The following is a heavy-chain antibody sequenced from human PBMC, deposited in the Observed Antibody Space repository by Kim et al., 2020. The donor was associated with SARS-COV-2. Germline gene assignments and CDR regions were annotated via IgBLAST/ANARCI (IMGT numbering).Heavy chain of an antibody. D-gene: IGHD5-12*01. V-gene: IGHV3-33*01. CDR3: SRDGPLRRRSPTIRPATFDY. CDR2: IWYDGSNK. CDR1: GFTFSSYG. J-gene: IGHJ4*02. Sequence: GGSLRLSCAASGFTFSSYGMHWVRQAPGKGLEWVAVIWYDGSNKYYADSVKGRFTISRDNSKNTLYLQMNSLRAEDTAVYYCSRDGPLRRRSPTIRPATFDYWGQGTLVTVSS.